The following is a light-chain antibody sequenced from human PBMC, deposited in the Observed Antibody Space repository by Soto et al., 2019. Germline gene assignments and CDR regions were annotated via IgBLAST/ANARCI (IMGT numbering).Light chain of an antibody. Sequence: DIQMTQSPSTLSASVGDRVTITCRASQSISSWLAWYQQKPGKAPKLLIYKAYSLEGGVPSRFSGSGSGTDVTLTSSSLQPDDFATYYCQQYHSYSLTFGGGTKVDIK. CDR3: QQYHSYSLT. CDR2: KAY. CDR1: QSISSW. V-gene: IGKV1-5*03. J-gene: IGKJ4*01.